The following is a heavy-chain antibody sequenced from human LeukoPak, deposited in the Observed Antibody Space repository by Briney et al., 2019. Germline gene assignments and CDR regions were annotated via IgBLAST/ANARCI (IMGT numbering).Heavy chain of an antibody. Sequence: ASVKVSCKASGDTFTGYYIHWVRQAPGQGLEWMGWINPNSGGTNYAQKFQGRVTMTRDTSISTAYMELSRLRSDDTAVYYCARVGIAATYAFDIWGQGTMVTVSS. J-gene: IGHJ3*02. CDR3: ARVGIAATYAFDI. V-gene: IGHV1-2*02. D-gene: IGHD6-13*01. CDR1: GDTFTGYY. CDR2: INPNSGGT.